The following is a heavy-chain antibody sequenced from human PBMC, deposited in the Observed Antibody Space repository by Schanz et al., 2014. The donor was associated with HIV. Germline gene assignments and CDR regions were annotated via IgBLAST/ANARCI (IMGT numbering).Heavy chain of an antibody. Sequence: QVQLVQSGAEVKKPGASVKVSCKASGYTFTNYFIHWVRQAPGQGLEWMGWINPNSGNTGYAQKFQGRVTMTRNTSISTAYMELSSLRSEDTAVYYCASLVGATGLELDYWGQGTLVTVSS. V-gene: IGHV1-8*02. D-gene: IGHD1-26*01. J-gene: IGHJ4*02. CDR1: GYTFTNYF. CDR3: ASLVGATGLELDY. CDR2: INPNSGNT.